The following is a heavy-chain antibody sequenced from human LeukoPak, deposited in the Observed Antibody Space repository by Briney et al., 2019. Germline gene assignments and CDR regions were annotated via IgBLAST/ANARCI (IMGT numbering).Heavy chain of an antibody. J-gene: IGHJ5*02. CDR3: ARTHYGSGSYYLRRDWFDP. V-gene: IGHV4-34*01. Sequence: SETLSLTCAVYGGSFSGYHWSWIRQPPGKGLEWIGEINHSGSTNYNPSLKSRVTISVDTSKNQFSLKLSSVTAADTAVYYCARTHYGSGSYYLRRDWFDPWGQGTLVTVSS. D-gene: IGHD3-10*01. CDR1: GGSFSGYH. CDR2: INHSGST.